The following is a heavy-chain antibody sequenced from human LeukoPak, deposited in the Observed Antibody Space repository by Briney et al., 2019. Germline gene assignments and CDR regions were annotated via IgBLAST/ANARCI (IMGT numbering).Heavy chain of an antibody. D-gene: IGHD3-10*01. J-gene: IGHJ6*03. V-gene: IGHV4-59*01. CDR1: GGSISSYY. CDR3: ARVGELSHYYYYYYMDV. Sequence: SETLSLTCTVSGGSISSYYWSWIRQPPGKGLEWIGYIYYSGSTNYNPSLKSRVTISVDTSKNRFSLKLSSVTAADTAVYYCARVGELSHYYYYYYMDVWGKGTTVTVSS. CDR2: IYYSGST.